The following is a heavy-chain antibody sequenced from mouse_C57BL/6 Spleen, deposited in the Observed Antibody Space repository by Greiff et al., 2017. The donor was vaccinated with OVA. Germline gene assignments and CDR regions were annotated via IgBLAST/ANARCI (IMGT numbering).Heavy chain of an antibody. CDR2: IDPSDSYT. CDR3: ARGSTRVYYFDY. J-gene: IGHJ2*01. D-gene: IGHD1-1*01. V-gene: IGHV1-69*01. Sequence: VQLQQPGAELVMPGASVKLSCKASGYTFTSYWMHWVKQRPGQGLEWIGEIDPSDSYTNYNQKFKGKSTLTVDKSSSTAYMQLSSLTSEDSAVYYCARGSTRVYYFDYWGQGTTLTVSS. CDR1: GYTFTSYW.